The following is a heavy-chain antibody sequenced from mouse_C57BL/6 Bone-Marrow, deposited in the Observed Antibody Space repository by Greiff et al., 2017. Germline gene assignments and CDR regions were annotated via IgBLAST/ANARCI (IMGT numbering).Heavy chain of an antibody. V-gene: IGHV1-50*01. CDR2: IDPSDSYT. J-gene: IGHJ3*01. CDR1: GYTFTSYG. CDR3: ASSRAWFAY. D-gene: IGHD1-1*01. Sequence: QVQLQQPGAELVKPGASVKLSCKASGYTFTSYGMPWVKQRPGQGLEWIGAIDPSDSYTNYNQKVKGQATLTVDTSTSTAYMQLSSLTSEDSAVYYCASSRAWFAYWGQGTLVTVSA.